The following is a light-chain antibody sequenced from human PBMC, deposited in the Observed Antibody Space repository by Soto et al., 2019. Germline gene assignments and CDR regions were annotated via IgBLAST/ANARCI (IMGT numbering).Light chain of an antibody. V-gene: IGKV3-20*01. CDR1: QSVTGNY. CDR3: HQYCTPPLPGSSPLP. Sequence: ENVLTQSPGTLSLSPGERATLSCRASQSVTGNYLAWYQQKPGQAPRLLVYGASSRATGIPDRFSGSGSGTDFPLTISRLEPEDFAVYYCHQYCTPPLPGSSPLPFGGGTKVEIK. CDR2: GAS. J-gene: IGKJ4*01.